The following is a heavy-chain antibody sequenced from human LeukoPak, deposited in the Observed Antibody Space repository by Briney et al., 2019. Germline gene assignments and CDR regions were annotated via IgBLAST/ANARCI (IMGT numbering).Heavy chain of an antibody. Sequence: PGGSLRLSCAASGFTFSDYSMSWIRQAPGKGLEWVSYISSSGSTIYYADSVKGRFTISRDNAKNSLYLQMNSLGAEDTAVYYCARKLAARPDDYFDYWGQGTLVTVSS. CDR1: GFTFSDYS. V-gene: IGHV3-11*04. CDR2: ISSSGSTI. CDR3: ARKLAARPDDYFDY. J-gene: IGHJ4*02. D-gene: IGHD6-6*01.